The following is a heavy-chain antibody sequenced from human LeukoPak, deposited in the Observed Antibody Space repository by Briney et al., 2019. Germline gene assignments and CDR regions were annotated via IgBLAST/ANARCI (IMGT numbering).Heavy chain of an antibody. V-gene: IGHV7-4-1*02. Sequence: ASVKVSCKASGYTFKSHAIHWVRQAPGQGLEWMGWINTITGNPTYARGFTGRFVFSLDTSVSTAYLQISSLKTEDTAVYYCAREVGTLPDYWGQGTLVTVSS. CDR2: INTITGNP. CDR1: GYTFKSHA. D-gene: IGHD2-21*02. CDR3: AREVGTLPDY. J-gene: IGHJ4*02.